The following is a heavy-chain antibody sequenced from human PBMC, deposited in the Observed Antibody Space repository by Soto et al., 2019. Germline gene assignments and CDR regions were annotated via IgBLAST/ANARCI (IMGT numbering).Heavy chain of an antibody. CDR2: INHSGST. CDR1: GGSFSGYY. CDR3: ARGRRSWYPNWFDP. V-gene: IGHV4-34*01. J-gene: IGHJ5*02. D-gene: IGHD6-13*01. Sequence: SQTLSLTCAVYGGSFSGYYWSWIRQPPGKGLEWIGEINHSGSTNYNPSLKSRVTISVDTSKNQFSLKLSSVTAADTAVYYCARGRRSWYPNWFDPWGQGTLVTVSS.